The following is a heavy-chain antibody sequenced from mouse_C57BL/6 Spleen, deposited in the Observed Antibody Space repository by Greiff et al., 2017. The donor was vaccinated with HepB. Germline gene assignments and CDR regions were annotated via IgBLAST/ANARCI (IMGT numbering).Heavy chain of an antibody. CDR1: GYTFTSYW. CDR3: ARRAITTVVPYAMDY. CDR2: IYPGSGST. Sequence: VQLQQPGAELVKPGASVKMSCKASGYTFTSYWITWVKQRPGQGLEWIGDIYPGSGSTNYNEKFKSKATLTVDTSSITAYMQLSSLSSVDSAVYYCARRAITTVVPYAMDYWGQGTSVTVSS. V-gene: IGHV1-55*01. J-gene: IGHJ4*01. D-gene: IGHD1-1*01.